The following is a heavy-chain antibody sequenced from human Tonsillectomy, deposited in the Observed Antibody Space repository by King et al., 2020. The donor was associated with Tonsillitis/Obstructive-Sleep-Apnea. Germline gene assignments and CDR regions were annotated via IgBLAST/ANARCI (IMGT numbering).Heavy chain of an antibody. CDR3: ATTAVRDAFDI. J-gene: IGHJ3*02. CDR1: GYSFSSYW. Sequence: QLVQSGAEVKKPGESLKISCQGSGYSFSSYWLGWVRQMPGKGLEWMGIIYPDDSDTRYSPSFQGQVTISADKSISTAYLQWTSLKASDTAMYYCATTAVRDAFDIWGQGTMVTVSS. V-gene: IGHV5-51*03. CDR2: IYPDDSDT. D-gene: IGHD5-18*01.